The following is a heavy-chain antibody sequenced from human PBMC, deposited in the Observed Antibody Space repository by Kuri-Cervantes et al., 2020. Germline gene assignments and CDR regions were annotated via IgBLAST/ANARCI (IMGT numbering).Heavy chain of an antibody. CDR3: AGGSGYPAFDI. CDR1: GGSISSSSYY. CDR2: IYYSGST. V-gene: IGHV4-39*01. Sequence: GSLRLSCTVSGGSISSSSYYWGWIRQPPGKGLGWIGSIYYSGSTYYNPSLKSRVTISVDTSKNQFSLKLSSVTAADTAVYYCAGGSGYPAFDIWGQGTKVTVSS. J-gene: IGHJ3*02. D-gene: IGHD3-22*01.